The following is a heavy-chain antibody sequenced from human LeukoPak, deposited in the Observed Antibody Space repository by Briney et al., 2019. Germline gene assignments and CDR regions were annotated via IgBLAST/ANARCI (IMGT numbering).Heavy chain of an antibody. CDR2: ISFDGSEK. Sequence: GGPLTLSCAASGFSFSSYAMHWVRQPPGKGLEWVAVISFDGSEKYYADSVKGRFTISRDNSKNTLYLQMNSLRTEDTAVYYCARARYGTYWGELAYWGQGTLVTVSS. V-gene: IGHV3-30*04. J-gene: IGHJ4*02. CDR1: GFSFSSYA. D-gene: IGHD7-27*01. CDR3: ARARYGTYWGELAY.